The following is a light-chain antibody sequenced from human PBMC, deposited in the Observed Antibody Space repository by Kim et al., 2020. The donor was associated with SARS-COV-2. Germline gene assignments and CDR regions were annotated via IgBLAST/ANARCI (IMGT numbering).Light chain of an antibody. CDR2: GAS. J-gene: IGKJ1*01. CDR1: QSVSSN. Sequence: GSPGERATLSCRASQSVSSNLAWYQQKPGQAPRLLIYGASTRATGIPARFSGSGSGTEFTLTISSLQSGDFAIYFCQQYNDWRTFGQGTKVDIK. V-gene: IGKV3-15*01. CDR3: QQYNDWRT.